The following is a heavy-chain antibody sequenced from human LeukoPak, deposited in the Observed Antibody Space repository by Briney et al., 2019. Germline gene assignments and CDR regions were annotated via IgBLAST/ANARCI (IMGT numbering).Heavy chain of an antibody. Sequence: SETLSLTCTVSGGSISSYYWSWIRQPPGKGLEWIGYIYYSGSTNYNPSLKSRVTISVDRSKNQFSLKLSSVTAADTAVYYCATALVVTAEYFQHWGQGTLVTVSS. V-gene: IGHV4-59*12. CDR3: ATALVVTAEYFQH. J-gene: IGHJ1*01. CDR1: GGSISSYY. D-gene: IGHD3-22*01. CDR2: IYYSGST.